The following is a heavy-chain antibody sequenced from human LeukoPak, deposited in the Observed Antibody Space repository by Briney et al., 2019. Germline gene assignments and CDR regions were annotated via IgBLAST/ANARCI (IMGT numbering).Heavy chain of an antibody. V-gene: IGHV3-21*01. CDR2: ISSSSSYI. CDR1: GFTFNSYS. CDR3: TRETSYSSGFDF. D-gene: IGHD6-19*01. Sequence: GGSLRLSCAASGFTFNSYSMDWVRQAPGKGLEWVSSISSSSSYIYYADSVKGRFTISRDNAKNSLYLQMNSLRAEDTSVYYCTRETSYSSGFDFWGQGALVTVSS. J-gene: IGHJ4*02.